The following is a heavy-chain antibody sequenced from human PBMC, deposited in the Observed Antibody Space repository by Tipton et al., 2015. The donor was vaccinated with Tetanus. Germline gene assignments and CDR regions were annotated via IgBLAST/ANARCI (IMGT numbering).Heavy chain of an antibody. CDR2: IYYSGST. D-gene: IGHD6-13*01. V-gene: IGHV4-39*01. CDR1: GGSVSSSSYY. Sequence: TLSLTCTVSGGSVSSSSYYWGWIRQPPGKGLERIGSIYYSGSTYYNPSLKSRVTISVDTSKNQFSLKLSSVTAADTAVYYCARGPKETGAAAGLFDPWGQGTLVTVSS. CDR3: ARGPKETGAAAGLFDP. J-gene: IGHJ5*02.